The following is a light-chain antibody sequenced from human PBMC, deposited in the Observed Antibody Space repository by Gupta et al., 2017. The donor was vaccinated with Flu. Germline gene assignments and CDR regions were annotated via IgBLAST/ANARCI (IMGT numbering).Light chain of an antibody. V-gene: IGKV3-20*01. CDR2: GAS. CDR3: QHYGSSSRGT. J-gene: IGKJ2*01. CDR1: QSVTSYY. Sequence: TLSLSPGERATLSCRASQSVTSYYIAWYQQRPGQAPRLLIYGASTRATGIPDRFSGSESGTDFTLTISRLEPEDSAVYYCQHYGSSSRGTFGQGTNLEIK.